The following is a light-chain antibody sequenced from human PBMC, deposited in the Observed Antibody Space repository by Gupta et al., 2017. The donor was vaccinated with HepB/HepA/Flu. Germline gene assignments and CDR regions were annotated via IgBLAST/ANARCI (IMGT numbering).Light chain of an antibody. J-gene: IGKJ4*01. CDR3: KQRRYFPVT. CDR1: QSLLDRDGKTY. V-gene: IGKV2D-29*01. CDR2: EVS. Sequence: DIVMTQTSPFLSVTPGQTASISCNSSQSLLDRDGKTYLHWYLQKSGQPPQLVIYEVSNRFSGVPDRFSGRGSGTDFTLTISRGEAEDVGIYYCKQRRYFPVTFGRGTKVDI.